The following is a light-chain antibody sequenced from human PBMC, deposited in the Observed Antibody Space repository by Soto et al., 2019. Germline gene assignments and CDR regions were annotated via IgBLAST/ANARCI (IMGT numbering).Light chain of an antibody. CDR2: EVS. CDR3: SSYRNSNTGV. Sequence: QSALTQPPSVSGSPGQSVTISCTGTGSDVGGYNYVSWYQQYPGKAPKLMIYEVSKRPSGVPDRFSGSKSGNTASLTISGLQAEDEADYYCSSYRNSNTGVFGAGTKLTVL. V-gene: IGLV2-14*01. J-gene: IGLJ3*02. CDR1: GSDVGGYNY.